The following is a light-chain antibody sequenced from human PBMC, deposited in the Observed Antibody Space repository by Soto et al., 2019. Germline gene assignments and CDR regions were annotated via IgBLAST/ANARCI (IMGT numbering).Light chain of an antibody. Sequence: EIVMTQSPATLSVSPGERATLSCRASQSISSELAWYQQRPGQHPRLLIYGASTRATGVPDRFTGSGSGSDFTLTISGLQSEDFAVYYCHQGHNWPLTFGQGTRLEI. CDR2: GAS. CDR3: HQGHNWPLT. CDR1: QSISSE. J-gene: IGKJ2*01. V-gene: IGKV3-15*01.